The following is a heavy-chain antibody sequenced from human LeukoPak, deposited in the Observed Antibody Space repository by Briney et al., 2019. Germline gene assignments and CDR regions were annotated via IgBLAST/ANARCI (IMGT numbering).Heavy chain of an antibody. Sequence: GGSLRLSCAASGFTSSNAWMSWVRQAPGKGLEWVGRIKSKTDGGTTDYAAPVKGRFTISRDDSKNTLYLQMNSLKTEDTAVYYCTTAPYYYDSSGYVHLKKAFDIWGQGTMVTVSS. D-gene: IGHD3-22*01. J-gene: IGHJ3*02. CDR2: IKSKTDGGTT. CDR1: GFTSSNAW. CDR3: TTAPYYYDSSGYVHLKKAFDI. V-gene: IGHV3-15*01.